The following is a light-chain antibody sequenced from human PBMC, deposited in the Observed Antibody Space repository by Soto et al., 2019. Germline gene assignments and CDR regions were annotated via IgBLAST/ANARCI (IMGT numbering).Light chain of an antibody. CDR2: AVS. V-gene: IGLV2-14*01. Sequence: QSALTQPASVSGSPGQSITISCTGTSSDVGGYNYVSWYQQHPGKPPKLMIYAVSNRPSGVSNRFSGSKSGNSASLTISGLQAEDEADYYCSSYTSSSTLLYVFVTGTKLTVL. CDR3: SSYTSSSTLLYV. CDR1: SSDVGGYNY. J-gene: IGLJ1*01.